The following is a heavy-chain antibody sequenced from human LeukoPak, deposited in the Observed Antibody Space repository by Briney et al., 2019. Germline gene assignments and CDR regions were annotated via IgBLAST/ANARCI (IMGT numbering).Heavy chain of an antibody. CDR1: GASIITYY. CDR3: ARGGGHCSGGTCYSVWIDP. V-gene: IGHV4-4*07. D-gene: IGHD2-15*01. J-gene: IGHJ5*02. CDR2: IYTSGST. Sequence: PSETLSLTCTVSGASIITYYWSWIRQPAGQGLEWIGRIYTSGSTNYNPSLKGRVTMSVDTSKNQFSLKMNSMTAADTAVYYCARGGGHCSGGTCYSVWIDPWGQGTLVTVSS.